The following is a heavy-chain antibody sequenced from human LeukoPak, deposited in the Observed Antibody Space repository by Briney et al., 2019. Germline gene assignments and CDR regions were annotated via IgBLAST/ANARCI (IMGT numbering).Heavy chain of an antibody. D-gene: IGHD6-19*01. CDR3: ARVNRQWLVRRGLDY. CDR2: INHSGST. J-gene: IGHJ4*02. V-gene: IGHV4-34*01. Sequence: PSETLSLTCAVYGGSFSGYYWSWIRRPPGKGLEWIGEINHSGSTNYNPSLKSRVTISVDTSKNQFSLKLSSVTAADTAVYYCARVNRQWLVRRGLDYWGQGTLVTVSS. CDR1: GGSFSGYY.